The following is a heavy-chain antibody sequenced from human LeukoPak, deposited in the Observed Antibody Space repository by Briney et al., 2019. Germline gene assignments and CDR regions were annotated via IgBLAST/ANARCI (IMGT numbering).Heavy chain of an antibody. CDR3: AVRKFGYPFDI. D-gene: IGHD3-10*01. Sequence: SQTLSLTCTLSGVSIGSDNYLWSWVRQPAGKGLEWIGRILSSGSTNYNPSLRSHVTFSMDTSKNKFSLHLISVTAADTAVYYCAVRKFGYPFDIWGQGTMVTVSS. J-gene: IGHJ3*02. V-gene: IGHV4-61*02. CDR1: GVSIGSDNYL. CDR2: ILSSGST.